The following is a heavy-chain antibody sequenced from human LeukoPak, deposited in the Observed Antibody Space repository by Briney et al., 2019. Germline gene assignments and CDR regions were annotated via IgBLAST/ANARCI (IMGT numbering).Heavy chain of an antibody. Sequence: SETLSLTCTVSGDSMNSGSYFWDWIRQPAGKGLEFIGHIYSSGSTHYNPSLKSRVTISVDTSKNQISLKLSSMTAADTAVYYCARVGGDYSYYYMDVWGKGTSVTVSS. CDR3: ARVGGDYSYYYMDV. D-gene: IGHD2-21*01. V-gene: IGHV4-61*09. CDR2: IYSSGST. CDR1: GDSMNSGSYF. J-gene: IGHJ6*03.